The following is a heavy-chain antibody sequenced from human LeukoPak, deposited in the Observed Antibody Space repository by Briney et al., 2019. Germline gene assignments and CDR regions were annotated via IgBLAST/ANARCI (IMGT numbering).Heavy chain of an antibody. V-gene: IGHV3-23*01. CDR3: AKDWGGAYYYDSSGNFDY. Sequence: PTGGSLRLSCAASGFTFSSYAMSWVRQAPGKGLEWVSAISGSGGSTYYADSVKGRFTISRDNSKNTLYLQMNSLRAEDTAVYYCAKDWGGAYYYDSSGNFDYWGQGTLVTVSS. CDR1: GFTFSSYA. CDR2: ISGSGGST. D-gene: IGHD3-22*01. J-gene: IGHJ4*02.